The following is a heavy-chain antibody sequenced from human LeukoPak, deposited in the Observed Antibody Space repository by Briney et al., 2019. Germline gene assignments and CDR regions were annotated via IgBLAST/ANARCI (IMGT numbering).Heavy chain of an antibody. CDR2: ISAYNGNT. CDR1: GYTFTSYG. D-gene: IGHD3-22*01. Sequence: ASVKLSCKASGYTFTSYGISWVRQAPGQGLEWMGWISAYNGNTNYAQKLQGRVTMTTDTSTSTAYMELRSLRSDDTAVYYCARGVPYDSSGSYYYYYYYMDVWGKGTTVTVSS. J-gene: IGHJ6*03. V-gene: IGHV1-18*01. CDR3: ARGVPYDSSGSYYYYYYYMDV.